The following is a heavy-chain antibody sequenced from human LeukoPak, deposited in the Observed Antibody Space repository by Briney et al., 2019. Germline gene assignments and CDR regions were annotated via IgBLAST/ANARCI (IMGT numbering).Heavy chain of an antibody. V-gene: IGHV3-11*01. J-gene: IGHJ4*02. D-gene: IGHD2-15*01. CDR1: GFTFSDYY. Sequence: GGSLRLSCAASGFTFSDYYMSWIRQAPGKGLEWVSYISSSGSTIYYADSVKGRFTISRDNAKNSLYLQMNSLRAEDTAVYYCTRQRNKDYSLDYWGQGTLVTVSS. CDR2: ISSSGSTI. CDR3: TRQRNKDYSLDY.